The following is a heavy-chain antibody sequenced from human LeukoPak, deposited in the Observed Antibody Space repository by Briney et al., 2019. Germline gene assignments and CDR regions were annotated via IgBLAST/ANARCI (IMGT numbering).Heavy chain of an antibody. CDR2: IKSKTDGGTT. D-gene: IGHD3-10*01. CDR3: TTGRYGSGSSTFDI. CDR1: GSTFSNAW. Sequence: GGSLRLSCAASGSTFSNAWMSWVRQAPGKGLEWVGRIKSKTDGGTTDYAAPVKGRFTISRDDSKNTLYLQMNSLKTEDTAVYYCTTGRYGSGSSTFDIWGQGTMVTVSS. V-gene: IGHV3-15*01. J-gene: IGHJ3*02.